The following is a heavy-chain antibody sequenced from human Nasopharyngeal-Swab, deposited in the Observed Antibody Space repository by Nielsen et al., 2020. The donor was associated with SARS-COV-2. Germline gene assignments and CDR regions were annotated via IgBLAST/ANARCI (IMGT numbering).Heavy chain of an antibody. D-gene: IGHD3-16*01. V-gene: IGHV4-4*07. CDR1: GGSINNYY. Sequence: GSLRLSCTVSGGSINNYYWTWIRQPPGKGLEWIGRIYSTGSTTNYNPSLRGRVSMSVDTSKNQFSLKLSSVTAADTAVYYCGRSTWGVDCWGQGTLVTVSS. CDR3: GRSTWGVDC. CDR2: IYSTGST. J-gene: IGHJ4*02.